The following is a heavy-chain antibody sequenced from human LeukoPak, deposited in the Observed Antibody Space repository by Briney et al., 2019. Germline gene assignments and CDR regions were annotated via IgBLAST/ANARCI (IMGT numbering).Heavy chain of an antibody. CDR2: INLAGTDK. CDR1: GFTFSDYW. CDR3: ARKQMDSSSPFDY. D-gene: IGHD6-13*01. V-gene: IGHV3-7*01. J-gene: IGHJ4*02. Sequence: PGGSLRLSCTAYGFTFSDYWMDWGRQAAGKGREWGANINLAGTDKYYVDSVKGRFTISRDNAKNSLYLQMNSLRPEDTAVSYCARKQMDSSSPFDYWGQGTLVTVSS.